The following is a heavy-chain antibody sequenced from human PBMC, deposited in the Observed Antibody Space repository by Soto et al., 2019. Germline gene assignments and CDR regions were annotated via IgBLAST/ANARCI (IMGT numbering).Heavy chain of an antibody. CDR2: IYYSGST. J-gene: IGHJ5*02. CDR1: GGSISSYY. CDR3: AGSGEGYYDFWSGYYTGNWFDP. D-gene: IGHD3-3*01. V-gene: IGHV4-59*08. Sequence: SETLSLTCTVSGGSISSYYWSWIRQPPGKGLEWIGYIYYSGSTNYNPSLKSRVTISVDTSKNQFSLKLSSVTAADTAVYYCAGSGEGYYDFWSGYYTGNWFDPWGQGTLVTVS.